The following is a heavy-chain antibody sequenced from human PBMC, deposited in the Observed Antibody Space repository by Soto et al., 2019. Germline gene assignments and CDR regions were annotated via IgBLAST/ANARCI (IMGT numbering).Heavy chain of an antibody. CDR1: GGSISSYY. V-gene: IGHV4-59*01. CDR3: ARDRGRESYYYDSSGYYYGIPEYYFDY. CDR2: IYYSGST. J-gene: IGHJ4*02. Sequence: PSETLSLXCTVSGGSISSYYWSWIRQPPGKGLEWIGYIYYSGSTNYNPSLKSRVTISVDTSKNQFSLKLSSVTAADTAVYYCARDRGRESYYYDSSGYYYGIPEYYFDYWGQGTLVTVSS. D-gene: IGHD3-22*01.